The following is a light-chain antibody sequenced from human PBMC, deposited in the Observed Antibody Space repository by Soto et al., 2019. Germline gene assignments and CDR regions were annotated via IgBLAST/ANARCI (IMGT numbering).Light chain of an antibody. CDR1: TIDFGAYDY. CDR2: DVS. V-gene: IGLV2-14*03. J-gene: IGLJ3*02. CDR3: TSYATYSSAVL. Sequence: QSAWTQLASVLGFPGHSFTISCTGSTIDFGAYDYVSWYQQHPGQAPKLILYDVSFRPSGISNRFSGSKSDNTASLTISGLQTEDEADYYCTSYATYSSAVLFGGGTKLTVL.